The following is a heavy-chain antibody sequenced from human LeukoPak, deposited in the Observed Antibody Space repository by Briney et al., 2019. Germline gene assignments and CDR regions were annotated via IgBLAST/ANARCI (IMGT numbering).Heavy chain of an antibody. J-gene: IGHJ4*02. CDR1: GFTFSSYS. V-gene: IGHV3-21*01. CDR3: ARSYSSGWQFFDY. Sequence: GGSVRLSCVASGFTFSSYSMNWVRQAPGKGLEWVSSISSSSSYIYYADSVKGRFTISRDNAKNSLYLQVNSLRAEDTAVYYCARSYSSGWQFFDYWGQGTLVTVSS. CDR2: ISSSSSYI. D-gene: IGHD6-19*01.